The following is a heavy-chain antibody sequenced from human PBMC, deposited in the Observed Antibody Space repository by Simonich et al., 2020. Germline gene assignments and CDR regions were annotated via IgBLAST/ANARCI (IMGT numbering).Heavy chain of an antibody. CDR3: ARDGLGTAYYYYMDV. Sequence: EVQLVESGGGLVQPGGSLRLSCAASGFTFSSYLMSWVRQAPGKGLEWGANIKQDGSEKYYVDSVKGRFTISRDNAKNSLYLQMNSLRAEDTAVYYCARDGLGTAYYYYMDVWGKGTTVTVSS. CDR2: IKQDGSEK. CDR1: GFTFSSYL. V-gene: IGHV3-7*01. J-gene: IGHJ6*03. D-gene: IGHD7-27*01.